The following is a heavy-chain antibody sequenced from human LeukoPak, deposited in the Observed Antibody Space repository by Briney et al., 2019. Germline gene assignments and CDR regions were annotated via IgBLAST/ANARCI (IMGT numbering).Heavy chain of an antibody. D-gene: IGHD1-26*01. CDR1: GFTFSSYA. J-gene: IGHJ4*02. CDR3: AGRGGSYYSFDY. CDR2: ISGSGGST. V-gene: IGHV3-23*01. Sequence: GGSLRLSCAASGFTFSSYAMSWVRQAPGKGLEWVSAISGSGGSTYYADSVKGRFTISRDNSKNTLYLQMNSLRAEDTAVYYCAGRGGSYYSFDYWGQGTLVTVSS.